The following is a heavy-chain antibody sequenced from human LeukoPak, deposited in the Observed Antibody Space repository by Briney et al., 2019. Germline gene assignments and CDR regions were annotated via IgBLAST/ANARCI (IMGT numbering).Heavy chain of an antibody. CDR1: GFTFSSYW. D-gene: IGHD7-27*01. CDR2: IKEDGSEK. Sequence: GGSLRLSCAASGFTFSSYWMTWVRQVPGKGLEWVANIKEDGSEKYYVDSVKGRFTISRDNARNSLYLQMNSLRAEDTAVYYCARDADNWGYVYYFDYWGQGSLVTVSS. J-gene: IGHJ4*02. CDR3: ARDADNWGYVYYFDY. V-gene: IGHV3-7*01.